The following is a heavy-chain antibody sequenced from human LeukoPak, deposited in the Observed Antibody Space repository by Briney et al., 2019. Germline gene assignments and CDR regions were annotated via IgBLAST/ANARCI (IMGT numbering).Heavy chain of an antibody. J-gene: IGHJ4*02. CDR3: AGGSSGYIAEF. CDR2: IYPYSGGT. V-gene: IGHV1-2*02. CDR1: GNTFSGYY. Sequence: ASVKVSCKASGNTFSGYYIHWVRQAPVQGPEYMGWIYPYSGGTNYAQNFQSRVTMTRDTSISTAYMELSRLTSDDTAVYYCAGGSSGYIAEFWGQGTLVSVSS. D-gene: IGHD3-22*01.